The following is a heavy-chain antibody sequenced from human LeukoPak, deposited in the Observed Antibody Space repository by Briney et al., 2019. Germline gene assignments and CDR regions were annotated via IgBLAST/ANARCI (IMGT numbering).Heavy chain of an antibody. CDR3: ARGLWFGELLSTDAFDI. Sequence: GASVTVSCKASGYTFNSYDIDWVRQATGQGPEWMGWMNPNSGNTGYAQKFQGRVTMTRDTSKSTAYMELSSLRSEDAAVYYCARGLWFGELLSTDAFDIWGQGTMVTVSS. CDR2: MNPNSGNT. V-gene: IGHV1-8*01. CDR1: GYTFNSYD. D-gene: IGHD3-10*01. J-gene: IGHJ3*02.